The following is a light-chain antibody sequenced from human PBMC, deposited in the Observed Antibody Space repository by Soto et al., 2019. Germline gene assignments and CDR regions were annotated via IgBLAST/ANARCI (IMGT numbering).Light chain of an antibody. V-gene: IGKV1-39*01. CDR2: AAS. Sequence: DIQMTQSPSSLSASVGERVTITCRASQSIDKYLNWYQHKPGKAPYLLIYAASHLRSGVPTRFSGSGTGISFTLTISSLQYEDLATYYCQQSYSSPGTFGRGTKVELK. CDR1: QSIDKY. CDR3: QQSYSSPGT. J-gene: IGKJ1*01.